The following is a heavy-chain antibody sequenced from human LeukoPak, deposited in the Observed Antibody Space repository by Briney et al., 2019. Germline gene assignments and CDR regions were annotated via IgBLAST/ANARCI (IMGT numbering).Heavy chain of an antibody. CDR2: ISYVGSNK. J-gene: IGHJ3*02. CDR1: GFTFSSYS. D-gene: IGHD6-6*01. V-gene: IGHV3-30-3*01. Sequence: PGGSLRLSCAASGFTFSSYSMHWVRQAPGKGLEWVAVISYVGSNKYYADSVKGRFTISRDNSKNTLYLQMNSLRAEDTAVYYCARTSSIAGQDDAFDIWGQGTMVTVSS. CDR3: ARTSSIAGQDDAFDI.